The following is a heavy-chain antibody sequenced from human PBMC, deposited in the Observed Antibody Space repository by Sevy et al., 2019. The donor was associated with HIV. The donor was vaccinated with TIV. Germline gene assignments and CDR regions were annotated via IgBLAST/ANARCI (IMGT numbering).Heavy chain of an antibody. V-gene: IGHV4-59*01. CDR3: ARDDASNPRVLDY. Sequence: SETLSLTCSVSGGSISSYFWTWIRQPPGKGLEWIGHIYYTGSANYNPALKSRVTISIDKSKSQFSLNLSSVTAADTALYYCARDDASNPRVLDYWGQGALVTVSS. CDR1: GGSISSYF. J-gene: IGHJ4*02. CDR2: IYYTGSA. D-gene: IGHD3-3*01.